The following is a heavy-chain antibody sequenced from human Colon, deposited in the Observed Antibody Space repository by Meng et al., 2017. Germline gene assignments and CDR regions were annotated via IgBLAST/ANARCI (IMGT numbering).Heavy chain of an antibody. CDR3: ARSQDSYGDYFDY. CDR1: GFSLSTSGIR. J-gene: IGHJ4*02. D-gene: IGHD5-18*01. V-gene: IGHV2-70*04. Sequence: SGPTLVKPTQTLTLTCTFSGFSLSTSGIRVSWIRQPPGKALEWLARIDWDDRKFYSTSLKTRLTISKDTSKNQVVLTVTNMDPVDTATYYCARSQDSYGDYFDYWGRGSLVTSPQ. CDR2: IDWDDRK.